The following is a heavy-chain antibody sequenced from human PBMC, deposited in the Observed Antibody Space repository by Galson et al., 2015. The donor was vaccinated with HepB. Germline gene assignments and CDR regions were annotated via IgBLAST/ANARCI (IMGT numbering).Heavy chain of an antibody. V-gene: IGHV3-48*01. CDR3: VRDNLCSGGSCYSFHFAY. J-gene: IGHJ4*02. CDR2: ISSSSSII. Sequence: SLRLSCAASGFTFSSYSMNWVRQAPGKGLVWVSYISSSSSIIYYSDSVKGRFTVSRDNARNSLYLQMNSLRAEDTAVYYCVRDNLCSGGSCYSFHFAYWGQGILLTVSS. CDR1: GFTFSSYS. D-gene: IGHD2-15*01.